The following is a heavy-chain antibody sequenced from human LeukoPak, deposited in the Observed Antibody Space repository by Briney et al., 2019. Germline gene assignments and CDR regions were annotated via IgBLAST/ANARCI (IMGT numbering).Heavy chain of an antibody. CDR1: GFTFSIYS. Sequence: GGSLRLSCAASGFTFSIYSMNWVRQAPGKGLEWLSSITTSSNYIYYADSVKGRFTISRDNVQNSLYLQMNSLRAEDTAMYYCARDRGYFDNWGQGTLVTVSS. J-gene: IGHJ4*02. CDR2: ITTSSNYI. CDR3: ARDRGYFDN. V-gene: IGHV3-21*01.